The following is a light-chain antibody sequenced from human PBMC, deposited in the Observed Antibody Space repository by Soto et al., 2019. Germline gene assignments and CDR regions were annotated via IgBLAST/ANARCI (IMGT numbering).Light chain of an antibody. Sequence: EIVLTQSPATLSLSPGERATLSCRASQSVNNYLACYQQTPGQAPRLLIYDASTRATGIPARFSGSGSGTDFTLTISSLEPEDFAVYYCQQRIDWPLTFGGGTKVDIK. J-gene: IGKJ4*01. V-gene: IGKV3-11*01. CDR3: QQRIDWPLT. CDR2: DAS. CDR1: QSVNNY.